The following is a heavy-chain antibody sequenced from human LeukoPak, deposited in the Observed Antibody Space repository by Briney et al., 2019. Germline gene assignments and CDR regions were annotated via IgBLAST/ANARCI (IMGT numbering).Heavy chain of an antibody. D-gene: IGHD3-16*01. Sequence: SETLSLTCTVSGASISSYFWSWNRQPAGKGLEWIGRIYTTGSTNYNPSLKSRVTMSVDTSKKQFSLKLISVTAADTAVYYCARERGRFDYWGQGTLVTVSS. V-gene: IGHV4-4*07. CDR3: ARERGRFDY. J-gene: IGHJ4*02. CDR2: IYTTGST. CDR1: GASISSYF.